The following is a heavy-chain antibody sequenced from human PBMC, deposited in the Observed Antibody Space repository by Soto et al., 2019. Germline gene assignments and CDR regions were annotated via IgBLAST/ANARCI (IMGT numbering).Heavy chain of an antibody. V-gene: IGHV1-2*02. Sequence: QVQLVQSGADVKKPGASVKVSCKTSGYTFSGYFMHWLRQAPGQGLEWMGWMNPNSGGTDYAQNFRGRGSMTWDTSISTAYMALSRLRSDATAIYYCARGYYRSSWSVVDYWGQGTLVTVSS. D-gene: IGHD6-13*01. CDR1: GYTFSGYF. CDR2: MNPNSGGT. CDR3: ARGYYRSSWSVVDY. J-gene: IGHJ4*02.